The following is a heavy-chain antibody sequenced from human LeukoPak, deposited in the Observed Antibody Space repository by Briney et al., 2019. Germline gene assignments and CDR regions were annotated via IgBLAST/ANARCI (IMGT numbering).Heavy chain of an antibody. D-gene: IGHD6-25*01. J-gene: IGHJ5*01. CDR3: VRVADGYSSGWFDS. CDR2: MNPKRGDT. CDR1: GYDFNIYD. V-gene: IGHV1-8*03. Sequence: GASVKVSCKASGYDFNIYDINWVRQAPGKGLVWMGWMNPKRGDTGYAQSFQGRLTITRDMSTSTSYMELNRLTSEDTAVYYCVRVADGYSSGWFDSWGKGTLVTVSS.